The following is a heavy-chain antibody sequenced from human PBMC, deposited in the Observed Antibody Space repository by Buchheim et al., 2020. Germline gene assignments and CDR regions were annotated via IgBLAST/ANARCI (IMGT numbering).Heavy chain of an antibody. CDR1: GFPFSSYE. Sequence: EVQLVESGEGLVQPGGSLRLSCMASGFPFSSYEMNWVRQAPGKGLEWVSYISSSESPVYYADSVKGRFTISRDNAKNSLYLQMSSLRAEDTAVYYCAREQAHCGGDCNDYCSQGTL. CDR3: AREQAHCGGDCNDY. CDR2: ISSSESPV. V-gene: IGHV3-48*03. J-gene: IGHJ4*02. D-gene: IGHD2-21*01.